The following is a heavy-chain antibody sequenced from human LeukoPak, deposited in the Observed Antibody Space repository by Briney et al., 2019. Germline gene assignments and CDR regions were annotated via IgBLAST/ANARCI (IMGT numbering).Heavy chain of an antibody. CDR2: ISGSGGST. CDR3: AGGDRRGYYDSSGYLHAFNI. Sequence: GGSLRLSCAASGFTFSSYAMSWVRLAPGKGLEWVSAISGSGGSTYYADSVKGRFTISRDNSKNTLYLQMNSLRAENTAVYYCAGGDRRGYYDSSGYLHAFNIWGQGTLVTVSS. D-gene: IGHD3-22*01. CDR1: GFTFSSYA. V-gene: IGHV3-23*01. J-gene: IGHJ3*02.